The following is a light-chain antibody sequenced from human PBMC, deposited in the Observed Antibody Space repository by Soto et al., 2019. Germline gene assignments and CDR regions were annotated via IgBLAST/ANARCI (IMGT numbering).Light chain of an antibody. Sequence: QSALTQPPSASGSPGQSVTISCTGTSSDVGGYNYVSWYQQHPGKAPKLMISEVTERPSGVPDRFSGSKSGNTASLPVSGLQAGDEADYYCSSYAGSAWVFGGGTKLTVL. J-gene: IGLJ3*02. CDR3: SSYAGSAWV. CDR2: EVT. CDR1: SSDVGGYNY. V-gene: IGLV2-8*01.